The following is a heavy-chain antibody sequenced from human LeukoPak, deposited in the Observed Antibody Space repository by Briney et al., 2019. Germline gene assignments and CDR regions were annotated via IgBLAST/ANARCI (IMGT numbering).Heavy chain of an antibody. CDR2: IIPIFGTA. CDR3: ARGLMSSGYYRVEYFDY. V-gene: IGHV1-69*01. Sequence: SVKVSCKASGGTFSSYAISWVRQAPGQGLEWMGGIIPIFGTANYAQKFQGRVTITADESTSTAYMELSSLRSEDTAVYYCARGLMSSGYYRVEYFDYWGQGTLVTVSS. J-gene: IGHJ4*02. CDR1: GGTFSSYA. D-gene: IGHD3-22*01.